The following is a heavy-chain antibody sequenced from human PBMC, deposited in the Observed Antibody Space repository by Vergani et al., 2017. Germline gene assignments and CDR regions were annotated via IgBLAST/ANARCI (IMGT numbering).Heavy chain of an antibody. Sequence: ELQLVESGGGLVQPGGSLRLSCPASGSTVSGNYMTWVRQAPGKGLEWVSHIYSGDETYYADSVKRRVTISRDTSKNTLHLQINNRTVYDTAVYYCARRNYYGSGTYFDPWGQGTLVTVSS. CDR2: IYSGDET. D-gene: IGHD3-10*01. CDR3: ARRNYYGSGTYFDP. J-gene: IGHJ5*02. V-gene: IGHV3-66*02. CDR1: GSTVSGNY.